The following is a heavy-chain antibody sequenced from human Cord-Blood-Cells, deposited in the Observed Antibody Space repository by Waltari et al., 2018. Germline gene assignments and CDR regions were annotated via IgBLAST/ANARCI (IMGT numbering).Heavy chain of an antibody. V-gene: IGHV1-24*01. Sequence: QVQLVQSGAEVKKPGASVKFSCKVSGYTLPELSMNWVRQAPGKGLEWMGGCDPEDGETSYAQKFQGRVTMTEDTSTDTAYMELSSLRSEDTAVYYCATDPAGNWNAFDIWGQGTMVTVSS. CDR3: ATDPAGNWNAFDI. CDR1: GYTLPELS. CDR2: CDPEDGET. D-gene: IGHD1-1*01. J-gene: IGHJ3*02.